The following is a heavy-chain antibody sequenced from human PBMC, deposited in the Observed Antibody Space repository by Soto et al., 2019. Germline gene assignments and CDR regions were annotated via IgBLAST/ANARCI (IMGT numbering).Heavy chain of an antibody. V-gene: IGHV3-23*01. CDR1: GFTFNSYA. CDR2: ISSSGVST. Sequence: EVQLLESGGGLVQPGGSLRLSCAASGFTFNSYAMSWVRQAPGKGLEWVSGISSSGVSTFYADFVKGRFTISRDNSKNTLYLQMNSLRAEDTAVYYCARGGLSVLYIDYWGQGTLVTVST. J-gene: IGHJ4*02. D-gene: IGHD2-8*02. CDR3: ARGGLSVLYIDY.